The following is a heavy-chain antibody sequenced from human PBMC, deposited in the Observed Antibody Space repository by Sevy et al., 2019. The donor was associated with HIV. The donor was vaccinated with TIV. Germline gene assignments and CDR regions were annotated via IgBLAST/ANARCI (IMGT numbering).Heavy chain of an antibody. D-gene: IGHD6-19*01. CDR1: GFTSGSFW. CDR3: SIGSAGTAQH. CDR2: INSDGKIA. V-gene: IGHV3-74*01. Sequence: GGCLRLSCAASGFTSGSFWMHWVRQTPGKGLIWVSHINSDGKIADYADSVKGRFTVSRDSAKNTQHLQMTSLGDEDTALYYSSIGSAGTAQHWGQGILVTVSS. J-gene: IGHJ4*02.